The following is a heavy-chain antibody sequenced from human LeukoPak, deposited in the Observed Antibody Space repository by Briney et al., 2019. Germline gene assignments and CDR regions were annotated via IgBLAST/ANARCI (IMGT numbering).Heavy chain of an antibody. CDR3: AREVAARVFYLDY. Sequence: PSETLSLTCTVSGYSISSGYYWGWIRPPPGKGLEWIGDIYHSGSTYYNPSLKSRVTISVDTSKNQFSLKLSSVTAADTAVYYCAREVAARVFYLDYWGQGNLVTVSS. D-gene: IGHD6-6*01. CDR2: IYHSGST. J-gene: IGHJ4*02. V-gene: IGHV4-38-2*02. CDR1: GYSISSGYY.